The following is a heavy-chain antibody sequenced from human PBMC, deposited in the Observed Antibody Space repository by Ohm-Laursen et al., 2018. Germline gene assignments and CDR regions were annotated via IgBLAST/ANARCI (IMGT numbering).Heavy chain of an antibody. J-gene: IGHJ4*02. V-gene: IGHV3-7*01. Sequence: SLRLSCAASGFTFSSCWMSWVRQAPGKGLEWVANIKQDGSEKFYVDSVKGRFTISRDNAENSLYLQMNSLRAEDAAVYYCARAPFRPYCSTTSCLDYWGQGTLVTVSS. CDR3: ARAPFRPYCSTTSCLDY. CDR2: IKQDGSEK. CDR1: GFTFSSCW. D-gene: IGHD2-2*01.